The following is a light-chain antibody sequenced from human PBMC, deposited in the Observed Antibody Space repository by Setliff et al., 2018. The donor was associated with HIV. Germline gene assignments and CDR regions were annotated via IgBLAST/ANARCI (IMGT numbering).Light chain of an antibody. CDR2: EAT. Sequence: QSVLTQPASVSGSPGQSITISCTGTSSNIGSYNLVSWYQQHPGKAPKLMIYEATKRPLGVSNRFSGSKSGNTASLTISGLQAEDETDYYCCSYAGSSTCVFGTGTKVTVL. CDR3: CSYAGSSTCV. CDR1: SSNIGSYNL. V-gene: IGLV2-23*01. J-gene: IGLJ1*01.